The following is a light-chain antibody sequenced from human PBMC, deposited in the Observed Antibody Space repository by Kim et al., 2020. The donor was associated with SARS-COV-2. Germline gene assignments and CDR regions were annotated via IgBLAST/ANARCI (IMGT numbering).Light chain of an antibody. CDR2: GAS. CDR3: QQYGTSLRT. V-gene: IGKV3-20*01. CDR1: QSVTSSY. J-gene: IGKJ1*01. Sequence: EIVLTQSPGTLSLSPGERATLSCRASQSVTSSYLAWYQQKPGQPPRLLIYGASNRATGIPDRFSGSGSGTDFTLTISRLESEDLAVYYCQQYGTSLRTFGQGTKLDIK.